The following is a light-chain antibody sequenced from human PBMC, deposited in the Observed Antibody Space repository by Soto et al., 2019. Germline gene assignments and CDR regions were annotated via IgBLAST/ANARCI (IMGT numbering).Light chain of an antibody. CDR2: DAS. J-gene: IGKJ2*01. CDR1: QSISSW. V-gene: IGKV1-5*01. Sequence: DIQMTQSPSTLSASVGDRVTITCRASQSISSWVAWYQQKPGKAPKLLIYDASSLESGVPSRFSGSGSGTEFTLTISSLQPDDFATYYGQQYNSYLYTFGQGTKLEIK. CDR3: QQYNSYLYT.